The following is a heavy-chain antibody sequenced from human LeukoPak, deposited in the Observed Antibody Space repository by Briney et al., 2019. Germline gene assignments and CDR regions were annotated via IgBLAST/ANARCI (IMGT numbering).Heavy chain of an antibody. CDR2: IRYDGTNK. CDR3: AKDRPIVVVPPLGLFDY. D-gene: IGHD2-2*01. J-gene: IGHJ4*02. Sequence: GGSLRLSCAASGFTFSNYGMHWVRQAPGKGLEWVAFIRYDGTNKYYADSVKGRFTISRDNSKNTLYLQMNSRRAEDTAVYYCAKDRPIVVVPPLGLFDYWGQGTLVTVSS. CDR1: GFTFSNYG. V-gene: IGHV3-30*02.